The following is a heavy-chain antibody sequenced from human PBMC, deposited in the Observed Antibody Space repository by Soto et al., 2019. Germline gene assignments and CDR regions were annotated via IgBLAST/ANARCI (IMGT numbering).Heavy chain of an antibody. CDR1: GFTFSDYY. CDR2: ISSSGSTI. CDR3: ARGLIVDGSSSAGAHYYYYMDV. Sequence: QVQLVESGGGLVKPGGSLRLSCAASGFTFSDYYMSWIRQAPGKGLEWVSYISSSGSTIYYADSVKGRFTISRDNAKNSLYLQMNSLSAEDTAVYYCARGLIVDGSSSAGAHYYYYMDVWGKGTTVTVSS. J-gene: IGHJ6*03. D-gene: IGHD6-6*01. V-gene: IGHV3-11*01.